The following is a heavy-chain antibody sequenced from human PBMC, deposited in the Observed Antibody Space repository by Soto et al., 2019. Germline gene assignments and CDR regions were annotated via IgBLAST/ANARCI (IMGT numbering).Heavy chain of an antibody. CDR1: GYTFTSYG. Sequence: VASVKVSCKASGYTFTSYGISWVRQAPGQGLEWMGWISAYNGNTNYAQKLQGRVTMTTDTSTSTAYMELRSLRSDDTAVYYCARVVTYDSSGYYYDYYYGMDVWGQGTTVTVSS. CDR3: ARVVTYDSSGYYYDYYYGMDV. J-gene: IGHJ6*02. D-gene: IGHD3-22*01. V-gene: IGHV1-18*04. CDR2: ISAYNGNT.